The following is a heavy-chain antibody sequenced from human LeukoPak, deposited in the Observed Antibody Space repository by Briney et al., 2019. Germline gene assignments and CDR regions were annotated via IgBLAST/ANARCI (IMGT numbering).Heavy chain of an antibody. D-gene: IGHD2-15*01. CDR2: INPYSGGT. Sequence: EASVKVSCKTSGYTFTDYYMHWVRQAPGQGLEWMGWINPYSGGTNYAQKFQGRVTMTRDTSISTAYMELSRLRSDDTAVYYCARGVVTATFYYYMDVWGKGTTVAVSS. J-gene: IGHJ6*03. V-gene: IGHV1-2*02. CDR3: ARGVVTATFYYYMDV. CDR1: GYTFTDYY.